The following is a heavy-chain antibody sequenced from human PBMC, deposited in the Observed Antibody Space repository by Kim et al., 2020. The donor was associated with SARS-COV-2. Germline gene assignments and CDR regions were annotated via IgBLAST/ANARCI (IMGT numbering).Heavy chain of an antibody. CDR2: IYYSGST. J-gene: IGHJ4*01. CDR3: ARDLLLWFGALFSLDY. V-gene: IGHV4-39*07. D-gene: IGHD3-10*01. Sequence: SETLSLTCTVSGGSISSSSYYWGWIRQPPGKGLEWIGSIYYSGSTYYNPSLKSRVTISVDTSKNQFSLKLSSVTAADTAVYYCARDLLLWFGALFSLDY. CDR1: GGSISSSSYY.